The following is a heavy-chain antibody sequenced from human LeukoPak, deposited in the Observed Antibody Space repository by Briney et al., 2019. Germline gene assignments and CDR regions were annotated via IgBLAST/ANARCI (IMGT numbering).Heavy chain of an antibody. CDR1: GFTFSDYY. CDR3: ARDQVVGATYPYGMDV. V-gene: IGHV3-11*01. CDR2: ISSSGSTI. Sequence: GSLLLSCAASGFTFSDYYMSWSRPAPGKGLEWVSYISSSGSTIYYADSVKGRFTISRDNAKNSLYLQMNSLRAEDTAVYYCARDQVVGATYPYGMDVWGQGTTVTVSS. J-gene: IGHJ6*02. D-gene: IGHD1-26*01.